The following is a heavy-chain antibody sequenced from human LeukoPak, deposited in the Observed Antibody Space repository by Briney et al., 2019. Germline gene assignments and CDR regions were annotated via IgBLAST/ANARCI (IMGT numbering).Heavy chain of an antibody. J-gene: IGHJ4*02. CDR3: AKDWSYFDY. CDR2: ISSNGGST. V-gene: IGHV3-64*01. Sequence: PGGSLRLSCAASGFTFSSYAMHWVRQAPGKGLEYVSAISSNGGSTYYANSVKGRFTISRDNSKNTLYLQMGSLRAEDMAVYYCAKDWSYFDYWGQGTLVTVSS. CDR1: GFTFSSYA.